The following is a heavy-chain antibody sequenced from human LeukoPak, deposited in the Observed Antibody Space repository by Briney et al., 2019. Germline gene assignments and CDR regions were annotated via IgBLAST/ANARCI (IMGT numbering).Heavy chain of an antibody. CDR2: TYYGGNT. Sequence: PSQTLSLTCTVSGRSISRGGDYWTWIRQHPGKGLEWIGNTYYGGNTYYNPSLKSRCTISIDTSKDQFSLKLTSVTAADTAVYYCVVWKGDYNVDYWGQGTLVTVSS. CDR1: GRSISRGGDY. V-gene: IGHV4-31*03. CDR3: VVWKGDYNVDY. D-gene: IGHD4-17*01. J-gene: IGHJ4*02.